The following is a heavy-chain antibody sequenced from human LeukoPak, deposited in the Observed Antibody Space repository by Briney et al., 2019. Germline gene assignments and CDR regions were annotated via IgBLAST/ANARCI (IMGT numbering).Heavy chain of an antibody. V-gene: IGHV4-34*01. D-gene: IGHD6-25*01. CDR1: GGSFSGYY. CDR2: INHSGST. J-gene: IGHJ5*01. Sequence: PSETLSLTCAVYGGSFSGYYWSWIRRPPGNGLEWIGEINHSGSTKYNPPLKSRVTISVDTSKNQFSLTLSSVTAADTAVYYCARQRGWYDSWGQGTLVTVSS. CDR3: ARQRGWYDS.